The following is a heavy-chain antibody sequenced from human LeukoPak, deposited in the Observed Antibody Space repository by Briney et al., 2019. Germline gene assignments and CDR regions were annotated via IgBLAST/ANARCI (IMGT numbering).Heavy chain of an antibody. J-gene: IGHJ4*02. V-gene: IGHV3-23*01. CDR2: ISGSGGST. Sequence: GSLRLSCAASGFTFSSYAMSWVRQAPGKGLEWVSAISGSGGSTYYADSVKGRFTISRDNSKNTLYLQMNSLRADDTAVYYCARVSYDSSGYYPLDHWGQGTLVTVSS. D-gene: IGHD3-22*01. CDR3: ARVSYDSSGYYPLDH. CDR1: GFTFSSYA.